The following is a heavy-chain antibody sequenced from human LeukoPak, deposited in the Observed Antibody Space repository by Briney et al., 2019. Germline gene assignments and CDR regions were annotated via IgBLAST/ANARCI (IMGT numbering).Heavy chain of an antibody. CDR3: AKDYQYYDFWSGRYYYYYYMDV. D-gene: IGHD3-3*01. CDR2: ISSSGSTI. CDR1: GFTLSSYA. Sequence: GGSLRLSCAASGFTLSSYAMNWVRQAPGKGLEWVSYISSSGSTIYYADSVKGRFTISRDNAKNSLYLQMNSLRAEDTAVYYCAKDYQYYDFWSGRYYYYYYMDVWGKGTTVTVSS. V-gene: IGHV3-48*04. J-gene: IGHJ6*03.